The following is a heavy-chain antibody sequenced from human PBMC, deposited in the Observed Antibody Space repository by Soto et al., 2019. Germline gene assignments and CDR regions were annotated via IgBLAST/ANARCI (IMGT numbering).Heavy chain of an antibody. CDR1: GFNVGTYG. J-gene: IGHJ4*02. Sequence: GESLKISCAAPGFNVGTYGMSWVRQAPEKGLEWVSGISGTGGNTFYADSVKGRFTISRDSSKNTLFLQMNSLRAEDTAVYFCAKDRSVNSGYGRPDYWGQGTQVTVSS. CDR3: AKDRSVNSGYGRPDY. D-gene: IGHD5-12*01. V-gene: IGHV3-23*01. CDR2: ISGTGGNT.